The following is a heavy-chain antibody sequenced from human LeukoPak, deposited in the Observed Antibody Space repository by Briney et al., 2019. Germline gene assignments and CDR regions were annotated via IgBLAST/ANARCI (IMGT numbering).Heavy chain of an antibody. J-gene: IGHJ3*02. CDR3: ARLPTHLDAFDI. CDR1: GGSISSSSYY. CDR2: IYYSGST. Sequence: PSETLSLTCTVSGGSISSSSYYWGWIRQPPGKGLEWIGSIYYSGSTYYNPSLKSRVTISVDTSKTQFSLKLSSVTAADTAVYYCARLPTHLDAFDIWGQGTMVTVSS. V-gene: IGHV4-39*01.